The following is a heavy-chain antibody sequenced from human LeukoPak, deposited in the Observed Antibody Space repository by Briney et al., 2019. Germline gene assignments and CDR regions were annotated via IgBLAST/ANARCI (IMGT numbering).Heavy chain of an antibody. D-gene: IGHD6-6*01. J-gene: IGHJ4*02. V-gene: IGHV1-58*02. CDR3: AAEVSEGQLVPRVGY. Sequence: SETVSCTAPGFTFTSSAIELVRQARGQRRERVGWIFIRSGTTNYAQKIKERVTITRDMSTSTAYMEMSSLRAEDTAVYYCAAEVSEGQLVPRVGYWGQGTLVTVSS. CDR1: GFTFTSSA. CDR2: IFIRSGTT.